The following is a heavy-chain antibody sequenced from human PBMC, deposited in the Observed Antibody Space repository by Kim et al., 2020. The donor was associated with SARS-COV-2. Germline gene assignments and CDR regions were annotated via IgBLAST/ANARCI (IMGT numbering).Heavy chain of an antibody. D-gene: IGHD1-26*01. J-gene: IGHJ6*03. CDR2: ISSSSSYI. CDR3: ARGGLPTLPLGYYYYYYMDV. Sequence: GGSLRLSCAASGFTFSSYSMNWVRQAPGKGLEWVSSISSSSSYIYYADSVKGRFTISRDNAKNSLYLQMNSLRAEDTAVYYCARGGLPTLPLGYYYYYYMDVWGKGTTVTVSS. CDR1: GFTFSSYS. V-gene: IGHV3-21*01.